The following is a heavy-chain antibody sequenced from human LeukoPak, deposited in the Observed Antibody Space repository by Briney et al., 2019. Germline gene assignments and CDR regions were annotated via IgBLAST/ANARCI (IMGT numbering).Heavy chain of an antibody. Sequence: MSSETLSLTCTVSGGSTSSDYWSWIRQSPGKGLEWVGYVYNSGDTGKNPSLKSRVTILLDTSKSQCSLKLTSVSAADTAVYYCARLKLGAYFDLWGRGTLVTVSS. J-gene: IGHJ2*01. CDR3: ARLKLGAYFDL. CDR2: VYNSGDT. D-gene: IGHD3-16*01. V-gene: IGHV4-59*08. CDR1: GGSTSSDY.